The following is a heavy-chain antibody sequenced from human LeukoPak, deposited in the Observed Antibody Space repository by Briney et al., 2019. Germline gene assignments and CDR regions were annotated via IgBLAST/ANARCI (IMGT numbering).Heavy chain of an antibody. J-gene: IGHJ6*03. CDR1: GGSISSYY. D-gene: IGHD6-6*01. CDR3: ARGRGAARPRGEGNYYYMDV. CDR2: IYTSGST. Sequence: SETLSLTCTVSGGSISSYYWSWIRQPAGKGLEWIGRIYTSGSTNYNPSLKSRVTMSVDTSKNQFSLKLSSVTAADTAVYYCARGRGAARPRGEGNYYYMDVWGKGTTVTVSS. V-gene: IGHV4-4*07.